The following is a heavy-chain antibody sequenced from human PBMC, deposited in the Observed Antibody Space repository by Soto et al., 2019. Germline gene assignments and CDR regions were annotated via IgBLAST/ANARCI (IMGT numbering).Heavy chain of an antibody. J-gene: IGHJ4*02. CDR1: GGSISSYY. D-gene: IGHD3-16*01. Sequence: QVQLQESGPGLVKPSETLSLTCTVSGGSISSYYWSWIRQPPGKGLEWIGYIYYSGSTNYNPSLKSRDTLSVDTSKNQFSLKLSSVTSADTAVHYCARGEERGAMPSGYWGQGTLVTVSS. V-gene: IGHV4-59*01. CDR3: ARGEERGAMPSGY. CDR2: IYYSGST.